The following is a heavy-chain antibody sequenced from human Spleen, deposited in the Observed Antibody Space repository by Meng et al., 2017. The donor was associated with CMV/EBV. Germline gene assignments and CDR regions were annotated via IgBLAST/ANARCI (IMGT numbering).Heavy chain of an antibody. CDR2: IKQDGSEK. J-gene: IGHJ4*02. Sequence: SCAASGFTFSSYWMSWVRQAPGKGLEWVANIKQDGSEKYYVDSVKGRFTISRDNAKNSLYLQMNSLRAEDTAVYYCARVTYSGYDFHIDYWGQGTLVTVSS. CDR3: ARVTYSGYDFHIDY. D-gene: IGHD5-12*01. CDR1: GFTFSSYW. V-gene: IGHV3-7*01.